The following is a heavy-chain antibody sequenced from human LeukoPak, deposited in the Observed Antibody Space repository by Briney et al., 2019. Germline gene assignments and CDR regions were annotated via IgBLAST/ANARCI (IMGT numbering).Heavy chain of an antibody. D-gene: IGHD2-2*01. V-gene: IGHV1-69*04. CDR1: GGTFSSYA. CDR3: AAAKDPIVVVPAATHGVFHY. J-gene: IGHJ4*02. CDR2: IIPMFDIT. Sequence: SVKVSCKASGGTFSSYAINWVRQAPGQGLEWMGRIIPMFDITNYAQKLKGRVTITADKSTSTVYMDLSSLRSEDTAVYYCAAAKDPIVVVPAATHGVFHYWGQGTLVTVSS.